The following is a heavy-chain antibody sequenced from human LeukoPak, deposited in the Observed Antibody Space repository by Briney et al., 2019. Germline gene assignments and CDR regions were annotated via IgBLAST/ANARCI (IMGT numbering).Heavy chain of an antibody. CDR3: ARVGYSGYDYYGNDAFDI. D-gene: IGHD5-12*01. CDR2: IIPIFGTA. Sequence: GASVKVSCKASGGTFSSYAISWVRQAPGQGLEWMGGIIPIFGTANYAQKFQGRVTITTDESTSTAYMELSSLRSEDTAVYYCARVGYSGYDYYGNDAFDIWGQGTMVTVSS. V-gene: IGHV1-69*05. CDR1: GGTFSSYA. J-gene: IGHJ3*02.